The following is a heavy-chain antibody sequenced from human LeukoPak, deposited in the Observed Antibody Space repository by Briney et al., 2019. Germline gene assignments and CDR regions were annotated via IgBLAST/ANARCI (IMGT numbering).Heavy chain of an antibody. D-gene: IGHD6-6*01. V-gene: IGHV4-34*01. CDR2: INHSGST. J-gene: IGHJ5*02. CDR3: ARNTSSSPWFDP. Sequence: PSETLSLTCAVYGGSFSGYYWSWIRQPPGKGPEWIGEINHSGSTNYNPSLKSRVTISVDKSKNHFSLILTSVTAADTAIYFCARNTSSSPWFDPWGQGTLVTVSS. CDR1: GGSFSGYY.